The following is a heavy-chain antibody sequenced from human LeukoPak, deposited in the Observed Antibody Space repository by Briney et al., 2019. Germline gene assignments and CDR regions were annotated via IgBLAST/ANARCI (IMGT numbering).Heavy chain of an antibody. V-gene: IGHV4-30-2*01. D-gene: IGHD3-22*01. CDR3: ATFIDSSGYRGGDAFDI. Sequence: SETLSLTCAVSGDSISSGGFSWSWIRRPPGKGLECIGYIYHSGTAYYNPSLKSRVTMSVDRSKNQFSLKLTSVTAADTAVYYCATFIDSSGYRGGDAFDIWGQGTMVTVSS. CDR1: GDSISSGGFS. J-gene: IGHJ3*02. CDR2: IYHSGTA.